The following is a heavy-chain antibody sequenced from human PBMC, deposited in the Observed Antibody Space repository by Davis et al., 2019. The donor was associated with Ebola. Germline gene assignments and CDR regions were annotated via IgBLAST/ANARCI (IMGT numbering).Heavy chain of an antibody. CDR2: INPITGGT. CDR1: GHRFTSYY. CDR3: AREGGRYYDSSGYVFDI. V-gene: IGHV1-46*01. Sequence: ASVKASCKASGHRFTSYYMHWVRQAPGQGLEWMGIINPITGGTSYAQNFQVRVNMTRDTSTSTVYMELSSLRSEDTAVYYCAREGGRYYDSSGYVFDIWGQGTMVKVSS. J-gene: IGHJ3*02. D-gene: IGHD3-22*01.